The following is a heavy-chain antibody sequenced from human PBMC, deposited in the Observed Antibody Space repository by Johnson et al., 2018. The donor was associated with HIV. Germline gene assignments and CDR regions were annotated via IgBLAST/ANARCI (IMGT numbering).Heavy chain of an antibody. CDR1: GFTVSSNY. Sequence: VQLVESGGGLIQPGGSLRLSCAASGFTVSSNYMSWVRQAPGKGLEWVSVIYSGGSTYYADSVKGRFPISRDNSKNTLYLQMNSLRAEDTAVYYCARDRPPGATLSDAFDIWGQGTMVTVSS. CDR2: IYSGGST. CDR3: ARDRPPGATLSDAFDI. V-gene: IGHV3-53*01. J-gene: IGHJ3*02. D-gene: IGHD1-26*01.